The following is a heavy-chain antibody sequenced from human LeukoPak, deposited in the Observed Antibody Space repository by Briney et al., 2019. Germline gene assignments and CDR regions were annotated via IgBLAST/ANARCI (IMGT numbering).Heavy chain of an antibody. J-gene: IGHJ4*02. V-gene: IGHV3-30-3*01. CDR1: GFTFSSYA. CDR2: ISYDGSNK. CDR3: ARSSITMIVVGQDY. Sequence: GGSLRLSCAASGFTFSSYALHWVRQAPGRGLEWVAVISYDGSNKYYADSVKGRFTIPRDNSKNTLYLQMNSLRAEDTAVYYCARSSITMIVVGQDYWGQGTLVTVSS. D-gene: IGHD3-22*01.